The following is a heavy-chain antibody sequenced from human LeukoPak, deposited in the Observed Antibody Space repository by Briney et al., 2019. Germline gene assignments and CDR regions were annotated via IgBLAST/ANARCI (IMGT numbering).Heavy chain of an antibody. CDR2: IYHSGST. D-gene: IGHD4-17*01. CDR3: ARGAYGDYANFDY. V-gene: IGHV4-38-2*02. J-gene: IGHJ4*02. CDR1: GYSISSGYY. Sequence: SETLSLTCTVSGYSISSGYYWGWIRQPPGKGLEWIGSIYHSGSTYYNPSLKSRVTISVDTSKNQFSLKLSSVTAADTAVYYCARGAYGDYANFDYWGQGTLVTVSS.